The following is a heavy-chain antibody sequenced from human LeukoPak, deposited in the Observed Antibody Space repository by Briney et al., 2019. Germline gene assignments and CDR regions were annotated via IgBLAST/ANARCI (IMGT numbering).Heavy chain of an antibody. J-gene: IGHJ4*02. CDR2: FDPEDGET. V-gene: IGHV1-24*01. D-gene: IGHD6-13*01. Sequence: ASVKVSCKVSGYTLTELSMHWVRQAPGKGLEWMGGFDPEDGETIYAQKFQGRVTMTEDTSTDTAYMELSSLRSEDTAVYYCATFPPLYGSSWYYFDYWGQGTLVTVSS. CDR3: ATFPPLYGSSWYYFDY. CDR1: GYTLTELS.